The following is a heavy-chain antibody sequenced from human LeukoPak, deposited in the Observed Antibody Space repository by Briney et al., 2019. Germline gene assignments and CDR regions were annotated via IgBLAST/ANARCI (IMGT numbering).Heavy chain of an antibody. J-gene: IGHJ4*02. CDR3: ARDPVSADY. V-gene: IGHV3-48*01. CDR1: GFTFSSSS. CDR2: ISSSSSTI. Sequence: GGSLRLSCAASGFTFSSSSMNWVRQAPGKGLEWVSYISSSSSTIYYADSVKGRFTISRDNAKNSLYLQMNSLRAEDTAVYYCARDPVSADYWGQGTLVTVSS. D-gene: IGHD3-10*01.